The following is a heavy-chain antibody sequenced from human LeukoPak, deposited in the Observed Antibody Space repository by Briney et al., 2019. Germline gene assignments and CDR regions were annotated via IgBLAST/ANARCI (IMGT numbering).Heavy chain of an antibody. Sequence: SETLSLTCTVSGGSISSYYWSWIRQPPGKGLEWIGYIYYSGSTNYNPSLKSRVTISVDMSKNQFSLKLSSVTAADTAVYYCARSQDWFGPWGQGTLVTVSS. J-gene: IGHJ5*02. D-gene: IGHD2-15*01. CDR1: GGSISSYY. CDR3: ARSQDWFGP. V-gene: IGHV4-59*01. CDR2: IYYSGST.